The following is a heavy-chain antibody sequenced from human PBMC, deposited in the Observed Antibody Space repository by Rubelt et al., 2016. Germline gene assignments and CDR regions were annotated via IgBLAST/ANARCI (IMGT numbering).Heavy chain of an antibody. CDR1: GGSISSYY. J-gene: IGHJ2*01. D-gene: IGHD3-10*01. CDR2: ISYSGST. CDR3: ASRTYGSGNYWDFNV. V-gene: IGHV4-59*04. Sequence: QVQLQESGPGLVKPSETLSLTCTVSGGSISSYYWSWIRQPPGKGLEWIGSISYSGSTYYNPSLKSRVTISVDKSKNQFSLKLSSVTAADTAVYYGASRTYGSGNYWDFNVWGRGKLVSVSS.